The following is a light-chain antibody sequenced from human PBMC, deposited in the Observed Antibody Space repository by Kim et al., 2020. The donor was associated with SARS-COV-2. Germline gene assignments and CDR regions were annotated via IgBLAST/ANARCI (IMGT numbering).Light chain of an antibody. CDR3: QQSHTAPLLT. CDR2: AAS. Sequence: ASVGDRVTITCRASQNINSFLNWYQQRPGKAPKLLIYAASTLQIGVPSRFSGSGSGIDFTLTITSLQPEDFATYYCQQSHTAPLLTFGGGTKLEI. V-gene: IGKV1-39*01. J-gene: IGKJ4*01. CDR1: QNINSF.